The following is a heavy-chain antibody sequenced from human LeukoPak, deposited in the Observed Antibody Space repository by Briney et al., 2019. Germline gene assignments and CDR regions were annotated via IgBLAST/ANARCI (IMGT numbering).Heavy chain of an antibody. J-gene: IGHJ5*02. CDR3: ARGQGATVPQVGKNWFDP. D-gene: IGHD1-26*01. V-gene: IGHV3-66*01. CDR2: IYSGGST. CDR1: GFTVSSNY. Sequence: GGSLRLSCAASGFTVSSNYMSWVRQAPGKGLEWVSVIYSGGSTYYADSVKGRFTISRDSSKNTLYLQMNSLRAEDTAVYYCARGQGATVPQVGKNWFDPWGQGTRVIVSS.